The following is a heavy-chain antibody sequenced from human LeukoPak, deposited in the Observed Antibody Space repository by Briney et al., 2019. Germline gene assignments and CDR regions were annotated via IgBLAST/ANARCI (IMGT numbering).Heavy chain of an antibody. J-gene: IGHJ3*02. D-gene: IGHD3-10*01. CDR1: GGSISSYY. CDR3: ARLRAPAFDI. CDR2: IYYSGST. V-gene: IGHV4-59*01. Sequence: SETLSLTCTVSGGSISSYYWSWIRQPPGKGLEWIGNIYYSGSTNYNPSLKSRVTISVDTSKNQFSLKLSSVTAADTAVYYCARLRAPAFDIWGQGTMVTVSS.